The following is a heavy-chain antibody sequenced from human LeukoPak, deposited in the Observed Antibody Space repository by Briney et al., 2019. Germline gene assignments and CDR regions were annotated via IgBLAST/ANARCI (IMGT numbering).Heavy chain of an antibody. CDR2: LNSDASVT. J-gene: IGHJ4*02. V-gene: IGHV3-74*01. Sequence: PGGSLRLSCAASGFTFSIYWMHWVCQTPGKGLEWVSRLNSDASVTTYSDSVKGRFTISRDNAKNTLYLQMDSLRAEDTAFYYCVREYCCGDCYTDFWGQGTLVTVSS. CDR1: GFTFSIYW. D-gene: IGHD2-21*02. CDR3: VREYCCGDCYTDF.